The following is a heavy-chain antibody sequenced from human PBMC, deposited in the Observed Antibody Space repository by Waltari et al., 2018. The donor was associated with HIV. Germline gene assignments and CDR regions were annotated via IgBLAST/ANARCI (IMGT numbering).Heavy chain of an antibody. CDR3: TRDLSTYGHEFDY. V-gene: IGHV3-74*01. J-gene: IGHJ4*02. CDR1: GFNFRSYW. Sequence: VQLVESGGKLVQPGGSLRLSCAASGFNFRSYWMHWIRHVPGKGLVWVSHINIDGRETSYLESVKGRFTISRDNANNTLYLQMNNLRVEDTAMYFCTRDLSTYGHEFDYWGQGTLVTVAS. D-gene: IGHD2-2*01. CDR2: INIDGRET.